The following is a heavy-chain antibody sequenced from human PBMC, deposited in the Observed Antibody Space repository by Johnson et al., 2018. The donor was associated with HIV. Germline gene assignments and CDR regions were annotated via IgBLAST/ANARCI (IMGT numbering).Heavy chain of an antibody. CDR3: AKDLGTGDDAFDI. Sequence: MLLVESGGGLVQPGGSLRLSCASGFTVSTNYMSWVRQAPGKGLEWVSVIYSGGSTYYADSVKGRFTISRDNSKNTLYLQMNSLRAEDTAVYYCAKDLGTGDDAFDIWGQGTMVTVSS. J-gene: IGHJ3*02. CDR1: GFTVSTNY. D-gene: IGHD7-27*01. V-gene: IGHV3-66*01. CDR2: IYSGGST.